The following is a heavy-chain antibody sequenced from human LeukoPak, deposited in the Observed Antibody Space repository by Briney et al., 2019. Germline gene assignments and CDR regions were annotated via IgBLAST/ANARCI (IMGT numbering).Heavy chain of an antibody. CDR2: IYTSGST. CDR3: ARDGTPYYYGSGSYYNAAGQYYYYGMDV. D-gene: IGHD3-10*01. J-gene: IGHJ6*02. Sequence: SETLPLTCTVSGGSISSYYWSWIRQPAGKGLEWIGRIYTSGSTNYNPSLKSRVTMSVDTSKNQFSLKLSSVTAADTAVYYCARDGTPYYYGSGSYYNAAGQYYYYGMDVWGQGTTVTVSS. V-gene: IGHV4-4*07. CDR1: GGSISSYY.